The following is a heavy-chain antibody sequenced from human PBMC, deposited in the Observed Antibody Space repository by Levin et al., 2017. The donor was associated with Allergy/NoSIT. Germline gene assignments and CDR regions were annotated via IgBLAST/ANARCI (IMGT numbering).Heavy chain of an antibody. CDR1: GFTFSSFG. D-gene: IGHD6-13*01. Sequence: GGSLRLSCAASGFTFSSFGIHWVRQAPGKGLEWVALIWYDGSNKYYADSVKGRFTISRDNPKNTLYLQVNSLRAEDTAVYYCAGGAADRTYHYYYYMDVWGKGTTVTVSS. CDR2: IWYDGSNK. J-gene: IGHJ6*03. CDR3: AGGAADRTYHYYYYMDV. V-gene: IGHV3-33*01.